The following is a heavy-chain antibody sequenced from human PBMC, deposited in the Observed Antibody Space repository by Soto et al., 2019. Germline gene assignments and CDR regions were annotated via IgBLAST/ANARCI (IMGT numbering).Heavy chain of an antibody. D-gene: IGHD3-16*02. Sequence: HPGGSLRLSCAVSGFTFSDYRLDWVRYTMHWVRQAPGKGLEWVGLLSSDGRKKYYADSVKGRFTISRENSKNTLYLQMNSLRAEDTAVYYCAKDGPNGYVWGNYRPIDYWGHGTLVTVSS. J-gene: IGHJ4*01. CDR3: AKDGPNGYVWGNYRPIDY. CDR1: GFTFSDYRLDWVRYT. CDR2: LSSDGRKK. V-gene: IGHV3-30*04.